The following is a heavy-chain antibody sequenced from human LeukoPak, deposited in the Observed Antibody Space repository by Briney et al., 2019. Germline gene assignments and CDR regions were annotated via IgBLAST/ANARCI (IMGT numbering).Heavy chain of an antibody. CDR3: AGGRLVATSKAVAIDY. J-gene: IGHJ4*02. V-gene: IGHV3-74*01. CDR2: INERGSST. Sequence: TGGSLRLSCAASGFTFSSYWMNWVRQAPGKGLEWVSRINERGSSTSYADSVKGRFTISRDNAKNTLYLQMNNLRADDTAVYYCAGGRLVATSKAVAIDYWGQGTLVTVSS. D-gene: IGHD5-12*01. CDR1: GFTFSSYW.